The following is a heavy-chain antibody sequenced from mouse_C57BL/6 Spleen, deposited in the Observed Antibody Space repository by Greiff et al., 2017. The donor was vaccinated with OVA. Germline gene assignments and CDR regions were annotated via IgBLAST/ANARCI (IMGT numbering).Heavy chain of an antibody. D-gene: IGHD2-2*01. Sequence: HVQLQPPWTELVKPGASVKLSCKASGYTFTSYWMHWVKQRPGQGLEWIGNINPSNGGTNYNEKFKSKATLTVDKSSSTAYMQLSSVTSEDSAVYYCARERGYDGDWFAYWGQGTLVTVSA. CDR2: INPSNGGT. CDR1: GYTFTSYW. V-gene: IGHV1-53*01. J-gene: IGHJ3*01. CDR3: ARERGYDGDWFAY.